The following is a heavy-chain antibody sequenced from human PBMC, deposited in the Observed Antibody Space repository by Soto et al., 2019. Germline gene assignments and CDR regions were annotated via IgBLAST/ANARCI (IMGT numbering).Heavy chain of an antibody. CDR3: ARGVAPYYFDY. D-gene: IGHD2-15*01. CDR1: GYTFTSYA. Sequence: QVKLVQSGAEEKKPGASVKVSGKASGYTFTSYAMHWVRQAPGQRLEGMGWINAGNANTKYSHNFQGRVTIARDTSASTAYMELSSLRSEDTAVYYCARGVAPYYFDYWGQGTLVTVSS. CDR2: INAGNANT. J-gene: IGHJ4*02. V-gene: IGHV1-3*05.